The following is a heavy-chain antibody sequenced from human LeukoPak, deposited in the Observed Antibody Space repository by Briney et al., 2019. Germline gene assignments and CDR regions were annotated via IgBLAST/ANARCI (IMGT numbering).Heavy chain of an antibody. CDR3: ARGGSNYVFY. CDR2: IYYSGST. J-gene: IGHJ4*02. Sequence: SQTLSLTCTVPGGSISSGGYYWRWIRQHPGKGLEWIGYIYYSGSTYYNPSLKSRVTISVDTSKNQFSLKLSSVTAADTAVYYCARGGSNYVFYWGQGTLVTVSS. D-gene: IGHD3-16*01. V-gene: IGHV4-31*03. CDR1: GGSISSGGYY.